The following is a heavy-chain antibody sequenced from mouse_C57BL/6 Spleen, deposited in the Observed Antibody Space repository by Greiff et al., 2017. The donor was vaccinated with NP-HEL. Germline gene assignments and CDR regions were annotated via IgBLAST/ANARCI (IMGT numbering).Heavy chain of an antibody. D-gene: IGHD1-1*01. V-gene: IGHV1-15*01. CDR3: TRLLRGY. CDR1: GYTFTDYE. Sequence: QVQLKQSGAELVRPGASVTLSCKASGYTFTDYEMHWVKQTPVHGLEWIGAIGPETGGTAYNQKFKGKAILTADKSSSTAYMELRSLTSEDCAVYYSTRLLRGYWGQGTTLTVSS. J-gene: IGHJ2*01. CDR2: IGPETGGT.